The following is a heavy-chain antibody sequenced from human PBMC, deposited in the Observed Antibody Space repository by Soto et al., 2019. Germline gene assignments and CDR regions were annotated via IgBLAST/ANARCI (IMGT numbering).Heavy chain of an antibody. CDR2: ISYDGSNK. CDR1: GFTFSSYG. V-gene: IGHV3-30*18. Sequence: QVQLVESGGGVVQPGRSLRISCAASGFTFSSYGMHWVRQAPGKGLEWVAVISYDGSNKYYADSVKGRFTISRDNSKNTLYLQMNSLRAEDTAVYYCAKDHDFWSGYYDYWGQGTLVTVSS. CDR3: AKDHDFWSGYYDY. J-gene: IGHJ4*02. D-gene: IGHD3-3*01.